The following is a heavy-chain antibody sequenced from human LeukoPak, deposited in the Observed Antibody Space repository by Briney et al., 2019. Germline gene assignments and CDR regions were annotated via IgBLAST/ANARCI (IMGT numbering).Heavy chain of an antibody. V-gene: IGHV1-8*03. J-gene: IGHJ4*02. CDR3: ARGRSTGYPYYFEY. Sequence: ASVKVSCKASGYTFTSYDINWVRQATGQGLEWMGWMNPNSGSTGYAQKFQGRVTITRNTSISTAYMELSGLRSEDTSVYYCARGRSTGYPYYFEYWGQGTLVTVSS. CDR1: GYTFTSYD. D-gene: IGHD5-12*01. CDR2: MNPNSGST.